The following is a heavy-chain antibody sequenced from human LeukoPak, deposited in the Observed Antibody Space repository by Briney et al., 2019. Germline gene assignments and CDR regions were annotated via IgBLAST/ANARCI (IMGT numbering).Heavy chain of an antibody. V-gene: IGHV1-2*02. CDR1: GYTFTGYY. D-gene: IGHD6-13*01. CDR2: INPNSGGT. J-gene: IGHJ4*02. Sequence: GASVKVSCKASGYTFTGYYMHWVRQAPGQGPEWMGWINPNSGGTNYAQKFQGRVTMTRDTSISTAYMELSRLRSDDPAVYYCARVDQQKYYFDYWGQGTLVTVSS. CDR3: ARVDQQKYYFDY.